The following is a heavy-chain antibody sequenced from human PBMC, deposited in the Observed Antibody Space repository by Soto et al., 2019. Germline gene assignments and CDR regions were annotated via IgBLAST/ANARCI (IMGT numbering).Heavy chain of an antibody. CDR2: IYYSGST. CDR3: AREGGSG. Sequence: QVQLQESGPGLVKPSETLSLPCTVSGGSVSSGSYYWSWIRQPPGKGLEWIGYIYYSGSTNYNPSLKSRVTLSVDASKNQFSLKLSAVTAADTAVYYCAREGGSGWGQGTLVTVSS. V-gene: IGHV4-61*01. CDR1: GGSVSSGSYY. D-gene: IGHD3-16*01. J-gene: IGHJ4*02.